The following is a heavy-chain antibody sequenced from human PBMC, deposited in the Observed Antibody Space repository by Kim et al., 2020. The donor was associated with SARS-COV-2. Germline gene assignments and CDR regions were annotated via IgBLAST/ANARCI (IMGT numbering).Heavy chain of an antibody. CDR3: TRDLYYGDSERDAFDI. J-gene: IGHJ3*02. V-gene: IGHV3-49*02. Sequence: SVKGRFTISRDDSKSIAYLQMNSLKTEDTAVYYCTRDLYYGDSERDAFDIWGQGTMVTVSS. D-gene: IGHD4-17*01.